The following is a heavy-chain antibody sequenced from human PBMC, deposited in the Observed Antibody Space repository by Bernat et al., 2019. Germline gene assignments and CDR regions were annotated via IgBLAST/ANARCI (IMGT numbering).Heavy chain of an antibody. V-gene: IGHV3-48*03. D-gene: IGHD2-15*01. CDR2: ISSSGSAI. Sequence: VQLVESGGGLVQPGGSLRLSCAASGFTFSSYELNWVRQAPGKGLEWISYISSSGSAIYYADSVKGRFTISRDNAKNSLYLQMNNLRAEDTAVYYCAGEGSFDDFDYWGQGTLVTVSS. J-gene: IGHJ4*02. CDR3: AGEGSFDDFDY. CDR1: GFTFSSYE.